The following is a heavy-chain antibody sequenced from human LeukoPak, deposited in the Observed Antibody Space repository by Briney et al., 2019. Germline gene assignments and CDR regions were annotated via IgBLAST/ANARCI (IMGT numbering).Heavy chain of an antibody. CDR2: INPNSGGT. J-gene: IGHJ5*02. CDR3: VRDIVVVPAAMDWFDP. D-gene: IGHD2-2*01. V-gene: IGHV1-2*02. CDR1: GYTFTGYY. Sequence: ASVKVSCKASGYTFTGYYMHWVRQAPGQGLEWMGWINPNSGGTNYAQKFQGRVTMTRDTSISTAYMELSRLRSDDTAVYYCVRDIVVVPAAMDWFDPWGQGTLVTVSS.